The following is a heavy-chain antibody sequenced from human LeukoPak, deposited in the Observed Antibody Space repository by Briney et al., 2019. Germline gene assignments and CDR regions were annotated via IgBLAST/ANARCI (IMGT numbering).Heavy chain of an antibody. Sequence: GGSLRLSCAASGFTFSNAWMSWVRQAPGKGLEWVGRIKSKTDGGTTDYAAPVKGRFTISREDSKNTLYLQMSSLKTEDTAVYYCTGPPVYYYDSSGYAAEYFHHWGQGTLVTVSS. CDR3: TGPPVYYYDSSGYAAEYFHH. J-gene: IGHJ1*01. CDR2: IKSKTDGGTT. CDR1: GFTFSNAW. D-gene: IGHD3-22*01. V-gene: IGHV3-15*01.